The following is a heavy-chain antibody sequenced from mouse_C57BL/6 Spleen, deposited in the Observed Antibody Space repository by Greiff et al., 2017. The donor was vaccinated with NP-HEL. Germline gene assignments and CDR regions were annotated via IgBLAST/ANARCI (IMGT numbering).Heavy chain of an antibody. CDR3: TRVDYDPAWFAY. D-gene: IGHD2-4*01. CDR1: GFTFSSYA. Sequence: EVKLVESGEGLVKPGGSLKLSCAASGFTFSSYAMSWVRQTPEKRLEWVAYISSGGDYIYYADTVKGRFTISRDNARNTLYLQMSSLKSEDTAMYYCTRVDYDPAWFAYWGQGTLVTVSA. J-gene: IGHJ3*01. CDR2: ISSGGDYI. V-gene: IGHV5-9-1*02.